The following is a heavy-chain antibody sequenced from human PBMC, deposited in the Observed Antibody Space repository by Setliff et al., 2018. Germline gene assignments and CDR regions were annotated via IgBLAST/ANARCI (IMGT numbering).Heavy chain of an antibody. CDR3: ACPDILTGPYDY. Sequence: PGGSLRLSCAASGFTFSSYEMNWVRQAPGKGLEWVSYISSSGSTIYYADSVKGRFTISRDNAKNSLYLQMNSLRAEDTAVYYCACPDILTGPYDYWGQGTLVTVSS. V-gene: IGHV3-48*03. D-gene: IGHD3-9*01. CDR2: ISSSGSTI. J-gene: IGHJ4*02. CDR1: GFTFSSYE.